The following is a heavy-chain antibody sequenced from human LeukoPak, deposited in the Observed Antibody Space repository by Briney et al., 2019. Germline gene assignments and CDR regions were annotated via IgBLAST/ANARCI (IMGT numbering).Heavy chain of an antibody. CDR2: IKQDGSEK. J-gene: IGHJ4*02. CDR3: AKERKEFAFFDY. V-gene: IGHV3-7*03. D-gene: IGHD3-10*01. Sequence: PGGSLRLSCAASGFTFSSYGMSWVRQAPGKGLEWVANIKQDGSEKYYVDSVKGRFTISRDNSKNTLYLQMNSLRAEDTAVYYCAKERKEFAFFDYWGQGTLVTVSS. CDR1: GFTFSSYG.